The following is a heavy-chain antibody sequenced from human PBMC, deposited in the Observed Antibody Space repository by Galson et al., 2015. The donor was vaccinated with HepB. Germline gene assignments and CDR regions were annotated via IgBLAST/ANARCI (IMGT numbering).Heavy chain of an antibody. Sequence: SLRLSCAASGFTVSGNYLSWVRQAPGKGLEWVSSIYSGDGTSYADSVKGGFTISRDNSKNSVYLQMNSLRAEDTAVYYCATEGDTSTWYRYWGRGTLVTVSS. V-gene: IGHV3-66*01. CDR3: ATEGDTSTWYRY. J-gene: IGHJ4*02. D-gene: IGHD6-13*01. CDR2: IYSGDGT. CDR1: GFTVSGNY.